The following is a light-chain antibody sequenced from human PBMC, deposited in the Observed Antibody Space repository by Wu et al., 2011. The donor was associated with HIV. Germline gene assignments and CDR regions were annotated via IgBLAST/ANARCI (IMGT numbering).Light chain of an antibody. Sequence: EIVLTQSPATLSLSPGERVTLSCRASQWISSSYLAWYQHKPGQSPRLLIYGAFSRPTGIPDRFSGSGSGTDFTLTISRLEPEDFAVYYRQQYGSSPYSFGQGTKLEIK. J-gene: IGKJ2*03. CDR1: QWISSSY. CDR2: GAF. CDR3: QQYGSSPYS. V-gene: IGKV3-20*01.